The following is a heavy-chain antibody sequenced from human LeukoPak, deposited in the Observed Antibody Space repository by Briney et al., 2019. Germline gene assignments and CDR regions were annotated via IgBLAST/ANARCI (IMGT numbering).Heavy chain of an antibody. CDR2: ISGYNGNT. Sequence: GASVKVSCKASGYSFTNYGITWVRQAPGQGLEWMGWISGYNGNTDYSQRLHGRVTMTTDTSTSTAYMELNSLTSDDTAVYYCARDITILSVAPGYWGQGTLVTVSS. CDR1: GYSFTNYG. V-gene: IGHV1-18*01. J-gene: IGHJ4*02. CDR3: ARDITILSVAPGY. D-gene: IGHD3-10*01.